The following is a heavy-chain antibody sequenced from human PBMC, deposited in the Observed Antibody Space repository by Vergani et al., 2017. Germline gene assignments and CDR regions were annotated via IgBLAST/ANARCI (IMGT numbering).Heavy chain of an antibody. D-gene: IGHD6-13*01. V-gene: IGHV4-61*02. J-gene: IGHJ3*02. Sequence: QVQLQESGPGLVKPSQTLSLTCTVSGGSISSGSYYWSWIRQPAGKGLEWIGRIYTSGSPNYNPSLKSRVPISVDTSKNQFSLKLSSVTAAATAVYYCAREELSFGAAAGHAFDIWGQGTMVTVSS. CDR1: GGSISSGSYY. CDR2: IYTSGSP. CDR3: AREELSFGAAAGHAFDI.